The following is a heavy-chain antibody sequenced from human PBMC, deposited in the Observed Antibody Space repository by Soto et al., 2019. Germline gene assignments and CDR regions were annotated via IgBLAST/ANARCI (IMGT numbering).Heavy chain of an antibody. CDR2: INKDGSYK. Sequence: PGGSLRLSCATSGFTFSSDGMHWVRQAPGKGLVWVSRINKDGSYKNYADFVEGRFTISRDDAKSELYLQMDRLRAEDTAVYYCARGGLEPSDYLGQGALVTVSS. J-gene: IGHJ4*02. CDR3: ARGGLEPSDY. D-gene: IGHD1-1*01. V-gene: IGHV3-74*01. CDR1: GFTFSSDG.